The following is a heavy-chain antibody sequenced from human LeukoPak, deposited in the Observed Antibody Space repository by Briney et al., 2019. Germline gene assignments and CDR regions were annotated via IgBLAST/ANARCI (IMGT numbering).Heavy chain of an antibody. CDR1: GYTFTSYD. D-gene: IGHD3-22*01. Sequence: ASVKVSCKTSGYTFTSYDINWVRQAPGQGLEWMGWMNTNSGNTGYSQKFQGRVTMTRNTSISTAYMELSSLRSEDTAVYYCARGEYYYDSSGSDYWGQGTLVTVSS. J-gene: IGHJ4*02. CDR2: MNTNSGNT. CDR3: ARGEYYYDSSGSDY. V-gene: IGHV1-8*01.